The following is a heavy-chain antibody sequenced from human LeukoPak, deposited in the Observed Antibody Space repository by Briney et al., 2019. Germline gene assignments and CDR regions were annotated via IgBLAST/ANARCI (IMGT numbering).Heavy chain of an antibody. V-gene: IGHV3-9*03. CDR3: AKLDGYAN. J-gene: IGHJ4*02. CDR2: VSWNSASI. D-gene: IGHD5-24*01. Sequence: PGGSLRLSCAASGLTFDDFAMHWVRQAPGKGLEWVSGVSWNSASIGYADSVKGRFTISRDNAKNSLYLQMNSLRAEDMALYYCAKLDGYANWGQGTLVTVSS. CDR1: GLTFDDFA.